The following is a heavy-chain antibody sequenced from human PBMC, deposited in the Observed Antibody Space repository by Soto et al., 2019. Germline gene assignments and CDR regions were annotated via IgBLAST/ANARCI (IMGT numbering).Heavy chain of an antibody. J-gene: IGHJ4*02. Sequence: PSETLSLTCAVSGDSMSSSDDYWGLIRQPPGKGLEWIGSIYYSGSTYYNPSLQSRVAISVDTSKNQFSLKLKSVTAADTAIYYCARRTVNIRTFYSGLKTPCFDYWGQGAPVPVSA. CDR1: GDSMSSSDDY. V-gene: IGHV4-39*01. CDR2: IYYSGST. D-gene: IGHD6-19*01. CDR3: ARRTVNIRTFYSGLKTPCFDY.